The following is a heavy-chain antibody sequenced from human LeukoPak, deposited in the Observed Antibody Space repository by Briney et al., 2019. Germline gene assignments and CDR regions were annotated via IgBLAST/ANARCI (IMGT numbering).Heavy chain of an antibody. CDR1: GYTFSDYY. J-gene: IGHJ4*02. CDR3: ARDIGYGDYAGQDY. CDR2: INPNSGGT. Sequence: GASVKVSCKASGYTFSDYYMHWVRQAPGQGLEWMGWINPNSGGTNYAQKFQDRVTMTRDTSISTAYMELSRLRSDDMAVYYCARDIGYGDYAGQDYWGQGTLVTVSS. V-gene: IGHV1-2*02. D-gene: IGHD4-17*01.